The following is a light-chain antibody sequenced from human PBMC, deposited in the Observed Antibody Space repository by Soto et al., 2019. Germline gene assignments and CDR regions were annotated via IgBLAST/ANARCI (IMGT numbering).Light chain of an antibody. CDR3: SSYTSTSPVI. CDR2: EVS. V-gene: IGLV2-18*02. CDR1: SGDVGSYNR. Sequence: QSALTQPPSVSGSPGQSVTISCTGTSGDVGSYNRVSWYQQPPGTAPKLMIYEVSNRPSGVPDRFSGSKSGNTASLTISGLQAEDEADYYCSSYTSTSPVIFGGGTKLTV. J-gene: IGLJ2*01.